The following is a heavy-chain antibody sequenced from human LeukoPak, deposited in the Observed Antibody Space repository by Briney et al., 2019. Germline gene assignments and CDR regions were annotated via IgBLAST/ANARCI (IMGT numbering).Heavy chain of an antibody. CDR1: GASITSDY. CDR3: ARHVTVTYDAFDL. D-gene: IGHD4-11*01. J-gene: IGHJ3*01. CDR2: MYTSGSA. V-gene: IGHV4-4*07. Sequence: SETLSLTCSVSGASITSDYWSWIRQPAGKGLEWIGRMYTSGSANYNPSLKSRVTMSVDTSKNQFSLKVNSVTAADTAVYYCARHVTVTYDAFDLWGQGTMVTVSS.